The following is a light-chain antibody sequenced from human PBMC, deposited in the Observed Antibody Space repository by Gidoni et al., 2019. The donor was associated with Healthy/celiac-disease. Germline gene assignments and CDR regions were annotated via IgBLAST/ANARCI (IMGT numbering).Light chain of an antibody. CDR1: QDISNY. J-gene: IGKJ2*01. Sequence: RVTITCQASQDISNYLNWYQQKPGKAPKLLIYDASNLETGVPSRFSGSGSGTDFTFTISRLQPEDIATYYCQQYDNLYTFGQGTKLEIK. V-gene: IGKV1-33*01. CDR3: QQYDNLYT. CDR2: DAS.